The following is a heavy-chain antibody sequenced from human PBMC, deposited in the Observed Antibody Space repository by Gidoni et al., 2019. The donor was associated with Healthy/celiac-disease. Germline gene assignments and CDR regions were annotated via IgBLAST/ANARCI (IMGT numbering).Heavy chain of an antibody. J-gene: IGHJ6*02. V-gene: IGHV3-23*01. CDR3: AKVDRDIVVVPAANYGMDV. CDR2: IRGSGGST. D-gene: IGHD2-2*01. CDR1: GFTFSSYA. Sequence: EVQLLESGGGLVQPGGSLRLSCSASGFTFSSYAMSWVRQAPGKGLEWVSAIRGSGGSTYYADSVKGRFTISRDKSKNTLYLQMNSLRAEDTAVYYCAKVDRDIVVVPAANYGMDVWGQGTTVTVSS.